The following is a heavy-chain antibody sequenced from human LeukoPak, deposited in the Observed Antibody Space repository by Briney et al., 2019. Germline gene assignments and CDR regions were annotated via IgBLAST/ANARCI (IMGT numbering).Heavy chain of an antibody. D-gene: IGHD6-13*01. Sequence: SVKVSCKASGGTFSSYAISWVRQAPGQGLEWMGGIIPIFGTANYAQKFQGRVTMTRDTSISTAYMELSRLRSDDTAVYYCARDRHSSSWCEFDYWGQGTLVTVSS. CDR2: IIPIFGTA. CDR3: ARDRHSSSWCEFDY. J-gene: IGHJ4*02. CDR1: GGTFSSYA. V-gene: IGHV1-69*05.